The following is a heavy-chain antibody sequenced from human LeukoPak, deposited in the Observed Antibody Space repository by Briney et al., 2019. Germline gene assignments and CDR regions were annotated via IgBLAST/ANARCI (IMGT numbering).Heavy chain of an antibody. V-gene: IGHV1-18*01. CDR2: ISAYNGNT. D-gene: IGHD3-10*01. CDR3: ARAARGVVRGVIKKYYFDY. CDR1: GYTFTSYG. Sequence: AASVKVSCKASGYTFTSYGISWVRQAPGQGLEWMGWISAYNGNTNYAQKLQGRVTITADKSTSTAYMELSSLRSEDTAVYYCARAARGVVRGVIKKYYFDYWGQGTLVTVSS. J-gene: IGHJ4*02.